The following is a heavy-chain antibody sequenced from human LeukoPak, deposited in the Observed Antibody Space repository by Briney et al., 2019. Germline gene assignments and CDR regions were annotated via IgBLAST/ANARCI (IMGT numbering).Heavy chain of an antibody. CDR2: ICYSGSA. J-gene: IGHJ5*02. Sequence: PSETLSLTCTVSGGSISSYYWSWIRQPPGQRLGWSGDICYSGSANYTPSLKTRFTVSVDTSKNQFSLSLCSLTAAATAVYYWARGAVRATRPYKWFDPWGQGTLVTVSS. D-gene: IGHD2-15*01. CDR3: ARGAVRATRPYKWFDP. CDR1: GGSISSYY. V-gene: IGHV4-59*01.